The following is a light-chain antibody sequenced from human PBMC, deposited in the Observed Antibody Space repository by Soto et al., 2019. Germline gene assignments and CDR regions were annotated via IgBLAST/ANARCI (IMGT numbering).Light chain of an antibody. CDR1: SSDVGGYNY. Sequence: QSVLTQPASVSGSPGQSITISCTGTSSDVGGYNYVSWYQQHPGKAPKPMIYDVSNRPSGVSNRFSGSKSGNTASLTISGLQAEDEADYHCRSYTLSPATVFGTATKITV. CDR3: RSYTLSPATV. J-gene: IGLJ1*01. V-gene: IGLV2-14*01. CDR2: DVS.